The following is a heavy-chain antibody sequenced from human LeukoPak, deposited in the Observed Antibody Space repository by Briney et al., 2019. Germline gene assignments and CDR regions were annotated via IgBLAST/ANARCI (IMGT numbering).Heavy chain of an antibody. CDR1: GYSISSGYY. CDR2: IYHSGST. V-gene: IGHV4-38-2*02. J-gene: IGHJ4*02. Sequence: PSETLSLTCTVSGYSISSGYYWGWIRQPPGKGLEWIGSIYHSGSTYYNPSLKRRVPISVDTSKNPFSLKLSSVTAAGTAVYYCARREEYYDFWSGYYNDYWGQGTLVTVSS. D-gene: IGHD3-3*01. CDR3: ARREEYYDFWSGYYNDY.